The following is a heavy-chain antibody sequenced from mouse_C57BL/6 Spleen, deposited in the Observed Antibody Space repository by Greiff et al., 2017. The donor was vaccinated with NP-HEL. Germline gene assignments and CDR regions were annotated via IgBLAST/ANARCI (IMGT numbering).Heavy chain of an antibody. CDR2: IYPGSGST. D-gene: IGHD1-1*01. CDR1: GYTFTSYW. CDR3: ARWTVDYYAMDY. Sequence: QVQLQQPGAELVKPGASVKMSCKASGYTFTSYWITWVKQRPGHGLEWIGDIYPGSGSTNYNEKFKSKATLTVDTSSSTAYMQLSSLTSEDSAVYYCARWTVDYYAMDYWGQGTSVTVSS. J-gene: IGHJ4*01. V-gene: IGHV1-55*01.